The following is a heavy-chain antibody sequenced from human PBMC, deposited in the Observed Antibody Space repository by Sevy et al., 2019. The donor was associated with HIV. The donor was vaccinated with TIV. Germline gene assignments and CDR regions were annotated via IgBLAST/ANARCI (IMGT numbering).Heavy chain of an antibody. CDR2: IKQDGSEK. CDR3: ASSNY. CDR1: GFTFSSYW. J-gene: IGHJ4*02. D-gene: IGHD4-4*01. Sequence: GGSLRLSCVASGFTFSSYWMSWVRQAPGKGLEWVANIKQDGSEKYYVDSVKGRFTISRDNAKNSLYLQMNSLRAEDTAVYYCASSNYWGQGTLVTVSS. V-gene: IGHV3-7*01.